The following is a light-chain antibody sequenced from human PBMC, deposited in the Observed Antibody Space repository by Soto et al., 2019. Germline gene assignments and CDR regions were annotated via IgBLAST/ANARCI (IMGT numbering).Light chain of an antibody. CDR3: QQYQSYAT. Sequence: DIQMTQSPSTLSASVGDRVTITCRASQSIRTWLAWYQQKPGKAPKVLIYAASTLQSGVPSRFSGSGSGTDFSLTISSLQPDDFATYFCQQYQSYATFDQGTKVEIK. CDR2: AAS. J-gene: IGKJ1*01. CDR1: QSIRTW. V-gene: IGKV1-5*01.